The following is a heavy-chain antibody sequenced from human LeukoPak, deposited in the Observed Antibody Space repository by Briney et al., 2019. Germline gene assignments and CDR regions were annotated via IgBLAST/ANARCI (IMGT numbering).Heavy chain of an antibody. CDR2: ISYDGSDK. CDR3: ARGTIIAVAGTNYYYGMDV. D-gene: IGHD6-19*01. CDR1: GFTFSSYA. J-gene: IGHJ6*02. Sequence: GGSLRLSCAASGFTFSSYAMHWVRQAPGKGLEWVAVISYDGSDKYYADSVKGRFTISRDNSKNTLYLQMNSLRAEDTAVYYCARGTIIAVAGTNYYYGMDVWGQGTTVTVSS. V-gene: IGHV3-30*04.